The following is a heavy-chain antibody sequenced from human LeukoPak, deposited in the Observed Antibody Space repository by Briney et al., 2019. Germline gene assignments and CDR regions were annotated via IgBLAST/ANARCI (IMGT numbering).Heavy chain of an antibody. Sequence: SETLSLTCAVSGGSISSSNWWSWVRQPPGKGLEWIGYIYHSGSTYYNPSLKSRVTISVDRSKNQFSLKLSSVTAADTAVYYCASTAQAVAGTGDFDYWGQGTLVTVSS. D-gene: IGHD6-19*01. V-gene: IGHV4-4*02. J-gene: IGHJ4*02. CDR3: ASTAQAVAGTGDFDY. CDR1: GGSISSSNW. CDR2: IYHSGST.